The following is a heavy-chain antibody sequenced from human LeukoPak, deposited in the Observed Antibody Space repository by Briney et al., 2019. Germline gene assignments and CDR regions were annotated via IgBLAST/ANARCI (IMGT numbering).Heavy chain of an antibody. CDR3: ARGRIQLWSAFDS. V-gene: IGHV4-38-2*02. CDR1: GYSISSGYY. D-gene: IGHD5-18*01. CDR2: IYHSGST. J-gene: IGHJ5*01. Sequence: ASETLSLTCTVSGYSISSGYYWGWIRQPPGKGLEWIGSIYHSGSTYYNPSLKSRVTISVDTSKNQFSLKLSSVTAADTAVYYCARGRIQLWSAFDSWGQGTLVTVSS.